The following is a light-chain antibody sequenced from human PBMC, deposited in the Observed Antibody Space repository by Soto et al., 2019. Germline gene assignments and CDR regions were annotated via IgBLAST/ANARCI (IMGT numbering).Light chain of an antibody. Sequence: EVVLTQSPATMSLYPGEGATLSCRASQSVSTYLAWYQQKPGQAPRLLIFEASKRATGIPDRISGSGSGTDFTLTISSLEPEDFAVYYCHQRSNWPRTFGGGTKVEIK. CDR2: EAS. CDR3: HQRSNWPRT. J-gene: IGKJ4*01. CDR1: QSVSTY. V-gene: IGKV3-11*01.